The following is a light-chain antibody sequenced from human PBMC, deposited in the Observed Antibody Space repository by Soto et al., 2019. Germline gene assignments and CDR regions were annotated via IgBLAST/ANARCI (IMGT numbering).Light chain of an antibody. CDR1: QSVSSN. J-gene: IGKJ2*01. CDR2: GAS. CDR3: QQYNNWPYT. Sequence: EILMTQSPATLSVSPGERATLSCRASQSVSSNLAWYQQKPGQAPRLLIYGASTRATGIPARFSGSGSGTEFTLTISSLQSEDFVVYYCQQYNNWPYTFGQGTKLEIK. V-gene: IGKV3-15*01.